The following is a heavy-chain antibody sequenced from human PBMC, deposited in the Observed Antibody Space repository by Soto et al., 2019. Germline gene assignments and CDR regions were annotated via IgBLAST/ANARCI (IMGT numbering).Heavy chain of an antibody. Sequence: QVQLVGSGGGVVQPGGSLRLSCAASGFTLSTFGMHWVRQAPGKGLEWVTTISPDGNDKYYADSVKCRFTISRDNSKNTLYLQMNSLRSEDTAMYYCATSRGRHHAFAYWGQGTLVTVPS. CDR1: GFTLSTFG. J-gene: IGHJ4*02. CDR2: ISPDGNDK. CDR3: ATSRGRHHAFAY. V-gene: IGHV3-30*03. D-gene: IGHD2-8*01.